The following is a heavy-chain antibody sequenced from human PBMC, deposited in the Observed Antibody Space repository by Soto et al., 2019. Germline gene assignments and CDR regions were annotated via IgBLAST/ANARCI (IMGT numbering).Heavy chain of an antibody. V-gene: IGHV5-10-1*01. CDR3: ARHGQDQNWNLFYYGMDV. D-gene: IGHD1-7*01. CDR2: IDPSDSYT. J-gene: IGHJ6*02. Sequence: PGESLKISCKGSGYSFTSYWISWVRQMPGKGLEWMGRIDPSDSYTNYSPSFQGHVTISADKSISTAYLQWSSLKASDTAMYYCARHGQDQNWNLFYYGMDVWGQGTTVTVS. CDR1: GYSFTSYW.